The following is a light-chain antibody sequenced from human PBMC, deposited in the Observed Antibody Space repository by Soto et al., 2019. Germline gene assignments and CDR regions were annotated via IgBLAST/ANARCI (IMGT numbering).Light chain of an antibody. Sequence: QAVLTQPPSVSAAPGQKVTIACSGSSSDIGNNHVSWYQQLPGTAPKLLIYDSNRRPAGIPDRFSGSKSGTSATLGITGLQTGDEADYYCGLFTSSATWVFGGGTKLTVL. CDR3: GLFTSSATWV. CDR2: DSN. V-gene: IGLV1-51*01. J-gene: IGLJ3*02. CDR1: SSDIGNNH.